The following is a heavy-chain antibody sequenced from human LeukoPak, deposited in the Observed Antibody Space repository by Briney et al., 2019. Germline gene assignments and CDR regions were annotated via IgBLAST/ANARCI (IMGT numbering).Heavy chain of an antibody. Sequence: PGGSLTLSCAASRFALSTYWVRWVRQAPGKGVEGVANIKEDGSEKYYVDSVKGRFTIYRDNAKNSLYLQMNRLRAEDTAVYYCARDSPGSSRFYHYYGLDVWGQGTTVTVSS. J-gene: IGHJ6*02. CDR2: IKEDGSEK. CDR3: ARDSPGSSRFYHYYGLDV. V-gene: IGHV3-7*05. D-gene: IGHD6-6*01. CDR1: RFALSTYW.